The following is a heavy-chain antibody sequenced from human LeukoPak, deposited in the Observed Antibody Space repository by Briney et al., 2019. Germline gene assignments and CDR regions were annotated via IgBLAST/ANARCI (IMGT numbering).Heavy chain of an antibody. CDR2: INHSGST. D-gene: IGHD4-17*01. CDR3: AGCKTVTDY. Sequence: SETLSLTSPVYGRSFSGYSWSWIRQPPGKGIEGIGEINHSGSTKDTPTVKGRVTISVNTSNSQFSLKPSAVSAADTAVYYWAGCKTVTDYWGQGTLVTVSS. J-gene: IGHJ4*02. V-gene: IGHV4-34*01. CDR1: GRSFSGYS.